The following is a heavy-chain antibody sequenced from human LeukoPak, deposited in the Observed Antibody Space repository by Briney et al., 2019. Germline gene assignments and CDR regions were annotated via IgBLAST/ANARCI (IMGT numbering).Heavy chain of an antibody. CDR2: ISSSGSTI. CDR3: ARGRLPVVVIDY. Sequence: GGSLRLSCAASGFTFSSYEMNWVGQAPGNGLHWVSYISSSGSTIYYADSVKGRFTISRDNAKNSLYLQMNSLRAEDTAVYYCARGRLPVVVIDYWGQGTLVTVSS. V-gene: IGHV3-48*03. D-gene: IGHD2-21*01. J-gene: IGHJ4*02. CDR1: GFTFSSYE.